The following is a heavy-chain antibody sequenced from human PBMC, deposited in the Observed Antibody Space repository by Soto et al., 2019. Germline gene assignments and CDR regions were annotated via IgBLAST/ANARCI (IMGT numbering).Heavy chain of an antibody. CDR2: IIPMYGTG. V-gene: IGHV1-69*01. D-gene: IGHD3-10*01. CDR1: GGTFSNYA. J-gene: IGHJ6*02. Sequence: QVQLVQSGAEVKKPGSSVKVSCKASGGTFSNYALSWVRQAPGEGLEWMGGIIPMYGTGNYAQKFQGRVTITADESTTTAYMELSALRSDYTAVCYCARGAAGSVMDYHHGMDVWGQGTTVTVSS. CDR3: ARGAAGSVMDYHHGMDV.